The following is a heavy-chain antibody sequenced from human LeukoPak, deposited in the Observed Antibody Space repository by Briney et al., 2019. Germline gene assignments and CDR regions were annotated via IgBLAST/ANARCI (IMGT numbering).Heavy chain of an antibody. D-gene: IGHD6-19*01. CDR1: GFTFSSYA. V-gene: IGHV3-23*03. J-gene: IGHJ4*02. CDR2: IYSGGST. Sequence: PGGSLRLSCAASGFTFSSYAMNWVRQAPGKGLEWVSVIYSGGSTYYRDSVKGRFTISRDNSKNTLYLQMNSLRAEDTAVYYCARDRIAVAGTYFDFWGQGTLVTVSS. CDR3: ARDRIAVAGTYFDF.